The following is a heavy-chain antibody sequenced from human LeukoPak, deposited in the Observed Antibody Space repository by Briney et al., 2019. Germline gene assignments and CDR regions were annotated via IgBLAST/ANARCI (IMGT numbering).Heavy chain of an antibody. D-gene: IGHD6-6*01. CDR1: GFTFSNYW. CDR2: INHSGST. CDR3: ARLGSVGQLVRTYYYYYGMDV. Sequence: GSLRLSCAASGFTFSNYWMSWVRQPPGKGLEWIGEINHSGSTNYNPSLKSRVTISVDTSKNQFSLKLSSVTAADTAVYYCARLGSVGQLVRTYYYYYGMDVWGQGTTVTVSS. V-gene: IGHV4-34*01. J-gene: IGHJ6*02.